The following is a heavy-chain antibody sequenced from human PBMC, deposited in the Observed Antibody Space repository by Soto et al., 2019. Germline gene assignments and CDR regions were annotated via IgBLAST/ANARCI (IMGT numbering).Heavy chain of an antibody. D-gene: IGHD5-12*01. J-gene: IGHJ6*02. CDR3: ASPDVSGYDYGSYGMDV. Sequence: GGSLRLSCAASGFTFSSYSMNWVRQVPGKGLEWVSSISSSSSYIYYADSVKGRFTISRDNAKNSLYLQMNGLRAEDTAVYYCASPDVSGYDYGSYGMDVWGQGTTVTVSS. CDR2: ISSSSSYI. V-gene: IGHV3-21*01. CDR1: GFTFSSYS.